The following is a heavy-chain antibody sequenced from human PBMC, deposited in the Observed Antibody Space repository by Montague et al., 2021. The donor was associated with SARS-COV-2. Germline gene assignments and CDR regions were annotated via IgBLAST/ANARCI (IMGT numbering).Heavy chain of an antibody. CDR1: GFSLSTSGMR. CDR3: ARSYYDILTAYYTPFDY. D-gene: IGHD3-9*01. J-gene: IGHJ4*02. V-gene: IGHV2-70*04. CDR2: XDWXDEK. Sequence: PALVKPTQTLTLTCTFSGFSLSTSGMRASWIRQPPGNALEWLARXDWXDEKFYSTSLKTRLTISKDTSKNPVVLTMTNMDPVDTATYYCARSYYDILTAYYTPFDYWGQGTLVTVSS.